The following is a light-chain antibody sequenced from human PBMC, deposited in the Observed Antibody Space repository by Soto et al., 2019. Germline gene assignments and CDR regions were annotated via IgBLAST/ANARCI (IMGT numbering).Light chain of an antibody. V-gene: IGLV2-14*01. CDR3: SSYTSTTTV. CDR1: SSDGDDYKD. J-gene: IGLJ1*01. CDR2: EVT. Sequence: QSVLTQPASVSGSPGQSITISCTGISSDGDDYKDVSWYQQHPGKAPKLMIYEVTYRPSGVSNRFSGSKSGNTASLTISGPQAEDEADYYCSSYTSTTTVFGTGTKAPS.